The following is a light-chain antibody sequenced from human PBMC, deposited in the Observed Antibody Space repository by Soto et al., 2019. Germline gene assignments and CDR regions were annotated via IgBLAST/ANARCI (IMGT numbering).Light chain of an antibody. J-gene: IGKJ5*01. CDR3: QQRSNWPIT. V-gene: IGKV3D-20*02. CDR1: QSVSSSS. Sequence: EIVLTQSPGTLSLSTGERATLSCRASQSVSSSSLAWYQQRPGQAPRLLIYGTSSRATGIPDRFSGSGSGTDFTLTINNLDPEDFAVYYCQQRSNWPITFGQGTRLEIK. CDR2: GTS.